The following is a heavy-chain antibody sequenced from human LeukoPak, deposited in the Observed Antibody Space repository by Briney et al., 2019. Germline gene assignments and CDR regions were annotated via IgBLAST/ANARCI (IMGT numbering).Heavy chain of an antibody. J-gene: IGHJ4*02. CDR3: ARAVIAAAGDYFDY. V-gene: IGHV3-30-3*01. Sequence: GGSLRLSCAASGFTFSNAWMSWVRQAPGKGLEWVAVISYDGSNKYYADSVKGRFTISRDNSKNTLYLQMNSLRAEDTAVYYCARAVIAAAGDYFDYWGQGTLVTVSS. CDR2: ISYDGSNK. D-gene: IGHD6-13*01. CDR1: GFTFSNAW.